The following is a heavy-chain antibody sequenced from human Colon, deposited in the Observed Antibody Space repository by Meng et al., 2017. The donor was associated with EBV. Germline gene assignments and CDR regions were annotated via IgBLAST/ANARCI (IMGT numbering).Heavy chain of an antibody. V-gene: IGHV4-39*01. CDR3: ARHTFSGNPGGIDS. CDR1: GGPISRTGTC. Sequence: HLPLRESGLGLVKPSEPLSLTCTVSGGPISRTGTCGGWICQPPGKGLEWIGSQCHADDTYYNPSLMGRVTISVDTSKNQVSLKLTSVTAADTSIYYCARHTFSGNPGGIDSWGQGILVTVSS. D-gene: IGHD4-23*01. J-gene: IGHJ4*02. CDR2: QCHADDT.